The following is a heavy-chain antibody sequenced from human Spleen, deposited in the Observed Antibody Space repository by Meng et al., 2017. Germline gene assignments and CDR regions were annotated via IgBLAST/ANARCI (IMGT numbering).Heavy chain of an antibody. V-gene: IGHV4/OR15-8*02. Sequence: VRLQEPGPGLVKPSGTLSLTGVAAGGSISSIDWWSWVRQPPGKGLEWIGEIYHGGDTNYNPSLKSRVTIAIDKSKNQFSLKLSSVTAADTAVYYCASWIYSCGWQWGQGALVTVSS. CDR3: ASWIYSCGWQ. J-gene: IGHJ4*02. CDR2: IYHGGDT. D-gene: IGHD6-19*01. CDR1: GGSISSIDW.